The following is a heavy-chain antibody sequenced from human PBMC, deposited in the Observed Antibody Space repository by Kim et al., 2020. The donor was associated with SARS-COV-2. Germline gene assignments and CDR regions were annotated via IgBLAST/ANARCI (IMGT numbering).Heavy chain of an antibody. CDR3: AKEGGVRGVIYYYYGMDV. V-gene: IGHV3-43*01. CDR2: ISWDGGST. Sequence: GGSLRLSCAASGFTFDDYNMHWVRQAPGKGLEWVSLISWDGGSTYYADSVKGRFTISRDNSKNSLYLQMNSLRTEDTALYYCAKEGGVRGVIYYYYGMDVWGQGTTVTVSS. D-gene: IGHD3-10*01. J-gene: IGHJ6*02. CDR1: GFTFDDYN.